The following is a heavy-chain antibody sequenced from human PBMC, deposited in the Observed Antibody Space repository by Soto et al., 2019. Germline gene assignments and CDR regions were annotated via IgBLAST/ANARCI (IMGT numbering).Heavy chain of an antibody. D-gene: IGHD3-16*01. J-gene: IGHJ3*02. CDR2: ISSSGSTI. Sequence: EVQLVESGGGLVQPGGSLRLSCAASGFTFSSYEMNWVRRAPGKGLEWVSYISSSGSTIYYADSVKGRFTISRDNAKNSLYLQMNSLRAEDTAVYYCARDQRGADNAFDIWGQGTMVTVSS. V-gene: IGHV3-48*03. CDR1: GFTFSSYE. CDR3: ARDQRGADNAFDI.